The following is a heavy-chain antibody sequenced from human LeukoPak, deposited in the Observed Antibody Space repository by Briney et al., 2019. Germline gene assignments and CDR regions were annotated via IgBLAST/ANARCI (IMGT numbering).Heavy chain of an antibody. V-gene: IGHV5-10-1*01. D-gene: IGHD3-22*01. CDR1: GYSFTSYW. Sequence: GESLKVSCKGSGYSFTSYWISWVRQMPGKGLEWMRRIDPSDSYTNYSPSFQGHVTISADKSISTAYLQWSSLKASDTAMYYCARGGPIPDYYDSSGPMDVWGQGTTVTVSS. CDR2: IDPSDSYT. CDR3: ARGGPIPDYYDSSGPMDV. J-gene: IGHJ6*02.